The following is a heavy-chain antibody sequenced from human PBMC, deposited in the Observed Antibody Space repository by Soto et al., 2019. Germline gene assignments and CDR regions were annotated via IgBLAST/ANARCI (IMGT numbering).Heavy chain of an antibody. CDR3: VKDLTWGRPRDAFDI. CDR1: GFTFSNYA. Sequence: EVQLLESGGGLVQPGGSLRLSCTASGFTFSNYAMSWVRQAPGKGLEWVSTVSGSTSSSIYYADSVKGRFTISRNNSKATAYLQRRTLRAEDTAVYSCVKDLTWGRPRDAFDIWAQGTMVTVSS. D-gene: IGHD7-27*01. V-gene: IGHV3-23*01. J-gene: IGHJ3*02. CDR2: VSGSTSSSI.